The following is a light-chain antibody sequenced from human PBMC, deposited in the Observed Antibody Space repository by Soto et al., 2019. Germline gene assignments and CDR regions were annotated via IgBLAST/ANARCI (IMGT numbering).Light chain of an antibody. V-gene: IGKV3-20*01. J-gene: IGKJ2*01. Sequence: EIVLTQSPATLSLSPGEGAALSCRASQSVSNSDLAWFQQKPGQAPRLLVYGASSRATGIPDRFSGSGSGTDFSLTISRLEPEDFALYYCQHYGSSPPEYTFGQGTKLEIK. CDR1: QSVSNSD. CDR2: GAS. CDR3: QHYGSSPPEYT.